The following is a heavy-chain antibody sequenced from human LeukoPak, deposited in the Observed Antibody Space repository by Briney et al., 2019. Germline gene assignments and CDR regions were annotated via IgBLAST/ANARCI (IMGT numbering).Heavy chain of an antibody. CDR3: ARGLGSPSDY. CDR1: GDSISSYY. V-gene: IGHV4-4*07. D-gene: IGHD3-16*01. J-gene: IGHJ4*02. CDR2: IYSGGSS. Sequence: SETLSLTCSVSGDSISSYYWSWIRQPAGKGLEWIGRIYSGGSSNYNPSLNSRVTMSVDTSKKHFSLKLTSVTAADTAVYYCARGLGSPSDYWGQGTLVTVSS.